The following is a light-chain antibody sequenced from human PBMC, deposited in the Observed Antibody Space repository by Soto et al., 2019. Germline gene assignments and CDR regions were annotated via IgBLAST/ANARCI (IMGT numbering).Light chain of an antibody. CDR3: QHGRA. CDR2: GAT. V-gene: IGKV3-15*01. J-gene: IGKJ1*01. Sequence: EIVMTQSPATLSVSPGERATLSCRASQYVGVNVDWYQQKPGQAPRLLIYGATTRVTGIAARFSGSGSGTDFTLTISSLQSEDSAVYYCQHGRAFGPGTKVEI. CDR1: QYVGVN.